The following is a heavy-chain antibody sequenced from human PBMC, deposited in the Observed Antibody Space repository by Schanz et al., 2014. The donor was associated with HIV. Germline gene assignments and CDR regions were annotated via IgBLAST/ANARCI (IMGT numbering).Heavy chain of an antibody. D-gene: IGHD3-10*01. J-gene: IGHJ6*02. CDR1: GFTFSNHA. V-gene: IGHV3-30-3*01. Sequence: QVQLVESGGGVVQPGRSLRLSCAASGFTFSNHAMHWVRQAPGRGLEWVAVMSYDGTNKYYADSVKGRFTISRDDYKNALYLQMNSLRADDTAVYYCAREDGWFGDIYYFGLDVWGRGTTVTVSS. CDR3: AREDGWFGDIYYFGLDV. CDR2: MSYDGTNK.